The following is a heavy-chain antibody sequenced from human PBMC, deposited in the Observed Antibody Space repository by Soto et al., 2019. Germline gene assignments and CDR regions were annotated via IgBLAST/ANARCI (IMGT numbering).Heavy chain of an antibody. CDR3: ARHLVVLVGSGSSPFDPYWYFDL. CDR2: IYYSGST. V-gene: IGHV4-39*01. CDR1: GGSISSSSYY. J-gene: IGHJ2*01. Sequence: SETLSLTCTVSGGSISSSSYYWGWIRQPPGKGLEWIGSIYYSGSTYYNPSLKSRVTISVDTSKNQFSLKLSSVTAADTAVYYCARHLVVLVGSGSSPFDPYWYFDLWGRGTLVTVSS. D-gene: IGHD3-10*01.